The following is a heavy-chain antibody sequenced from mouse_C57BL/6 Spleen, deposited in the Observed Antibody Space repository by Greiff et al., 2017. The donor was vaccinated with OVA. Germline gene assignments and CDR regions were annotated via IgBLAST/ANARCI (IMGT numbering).Heavy chain of an antibody. J-gene: IGHJ2*01. CDR3: ARWDDGYYEDY. D-gene: IGHD2-3*01. CDR2: INPGSGGT. V-gene: IGHV1-54*01. Sequence: QVQLQQSGAELVRPGTSVKVFCKASGYAFTNYLIEWVKQRPGQGLEWIGVINPGSGGTNYNEKFKGKATLTADKSSSTAYMQLSSLTSEDSAVYFCARWDDGYYEDYWGQGTTLTVSS. CDR1: GYAFTNYL.